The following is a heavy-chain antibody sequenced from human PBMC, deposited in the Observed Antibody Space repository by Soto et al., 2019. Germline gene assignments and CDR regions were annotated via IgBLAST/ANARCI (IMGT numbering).Heavy chain of an antibody. CDR3: ARGRGMNFYASRTARDYYAMDL. J-gene: IGHJ6*02. D-gene: IGHD3-10*01. CDR2: IYYTGTT. CDR1: GGSISNYY. V-gene: IGHV4-59*01. Sequence: PSETLSLTCTVSGGSISNYYWNWIRQPPGKGLEWIGYIYYTGTTNYNPSLESRVTISVDPSKNHFSLKLNSVTAADTAVYFCARGRGMNFYASRTARDYYAMDLWGQGTTVS.